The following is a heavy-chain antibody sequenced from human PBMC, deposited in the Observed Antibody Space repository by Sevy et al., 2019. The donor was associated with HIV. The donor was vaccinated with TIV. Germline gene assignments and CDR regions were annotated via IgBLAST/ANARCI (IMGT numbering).Heavy chain of an antibody. J-gene: IGHJ6*02. D-gene: IGHD6-19*01. V-gene: IGHV1-2*06. Sequence: ASVKVSCKASGYTFTGYYMHWVRQAPGQGLEWMGRINPNSGGTNYAQKFQGRVTMTRDTSISTAYMELSRLISDDTAVYYCAGDSSGWYGAVYYGMDVWGQGTTVTVSS. CDR2: INPNSGGT. CDR3: AGDSSGWYGAVYYGMDV. CDR1: GYTFTGYY.